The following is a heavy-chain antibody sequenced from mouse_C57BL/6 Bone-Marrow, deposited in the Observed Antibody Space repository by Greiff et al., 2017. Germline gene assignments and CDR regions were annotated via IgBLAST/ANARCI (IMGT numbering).Heavy chain of an antibody. D-gene: IGHD1-1*01. J-gene: IGHJ3*01. Sequence: QVQLQQSGAELVRPGTSVKVSCKASGYAFTNYLIEWVKQRPGQGLEWIGVINPGSGGTNYNEKFKGKGTLTADKSSSTAYMQLSSLTSEDSAVYVCARGYGSRFAYWGQGTLVTVSA. CDR1: GYAFTNYL. CDR3: ARGYGSRFAY. CDR2: INPGSGGT. V-gene: IGHV1-54*01.